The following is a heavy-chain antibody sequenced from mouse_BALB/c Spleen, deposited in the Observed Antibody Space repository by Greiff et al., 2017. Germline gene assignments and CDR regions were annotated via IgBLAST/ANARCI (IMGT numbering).Heavy chain of an antibody. CDR1: GFSLTGYG. D-gene: IGHD1-1*01. V-gene: IGHV2-6-7*01. Sequence: VQGVESGPGLVAPSQSLSITCTVSGFSLTGYGVNWVRQPPGKGLEWLGMIWGDGSTDYNSALKSRLSISKDNSKSQVFLKMNSLQTDDTARYYCARAYYYGSSYGFAYWGQGTLVTVSA. CDR3: ARAYYYGSSYGFAY. J-gene: IGHJ3*01. CDR2: IWGDGST.